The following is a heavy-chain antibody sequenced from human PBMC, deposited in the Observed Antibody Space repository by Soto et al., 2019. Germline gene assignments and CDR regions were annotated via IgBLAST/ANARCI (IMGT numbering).Heavy chain of an antibody. Sequence: GWSLRLSCTASGFTFGDYAMSWVRQAPGKGLEWVGFIRSKAYGGTTEYAASVKGRFTISRDDSKSIAYLQMNSLKTEDTAVYYCTREGGYYFRYYYYRMDVWGQGTTVTVSS. CDR3: TREGGYYFRYYYYRMDV. CDR1: GFTFGDYA. V-gene: IGHV3-49*04. D-gene: IGHD3-22*01. J-gene: IGHJ6*02. CDR2: IRSKAYGGTT.